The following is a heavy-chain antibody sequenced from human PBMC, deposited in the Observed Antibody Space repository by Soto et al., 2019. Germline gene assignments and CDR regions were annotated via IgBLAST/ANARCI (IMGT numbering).Heavy chain of an antibody. D-gene: IGHD3-22*01. J-gene: IGHJ3*02. CDR1: GGSISSSNW. CDR3: ARDRYVSSGYGPMDAFDI. CDR2: IYHSGST. Sequence: SETLSLTCAVSGGSISSSNWWSWVRQPPGKGLEWIGEIYHSGSTNYNPSLKSRVTISVDKSKNQFSLKLSSVTAADTAVYYCARDRYVSSGYGPMDAFDIWGQATIVT. V-gene: IGHV4-4*02.